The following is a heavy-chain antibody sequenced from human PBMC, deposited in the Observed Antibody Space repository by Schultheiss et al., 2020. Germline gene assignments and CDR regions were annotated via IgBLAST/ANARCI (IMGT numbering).Heavy chain of an antibody. Sequence: GGSLRLSCSASGFTFSSYAMHWVRQAPGKGLEWVAVISYDGSNKYYADSVKGRFTISRDNSKNTLYLQMNSLRAEDSAVYYCARDLGELIWVGYFDYWGQGTLVTVSS. D-gene: IGHD3-10*01. CDR1: GFTFSSYA. CDR3: ARDLGELIWVGYFDY. CDR2: ISYDGSNK. V-gene: IGHV3-30-3*01. J-gene: IGHJ4*02.